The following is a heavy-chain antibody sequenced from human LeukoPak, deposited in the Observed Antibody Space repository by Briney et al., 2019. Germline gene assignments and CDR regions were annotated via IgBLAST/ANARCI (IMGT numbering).Heavy chain of an antibody. V-gene: IGHV3-48*04. D-gene: IGHD5-12*01. CDR3: ARGTKGYSGYDVFDY. Sequence: GGSLRLSCAASGFTFSSYSMNWVRQAPGKGLEWVSYISSTSSTIYYADSVKGRFTISRDNPKNSLYLQMNSLRAEDTAVYYCARGTKGYSGYDVFDYWGQGTLVTVSS. CDR2: ISSTSSTI. J-gene: IGHJ4*02. CDR1: GFTFSSYS.